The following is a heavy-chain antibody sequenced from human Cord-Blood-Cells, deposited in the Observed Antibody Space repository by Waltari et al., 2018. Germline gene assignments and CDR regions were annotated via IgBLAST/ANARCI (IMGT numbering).Heavy chain of an antibody. CDR3: AREGGSYFDP. CDR2: SNPSGGST. CDR1: GYTFTSYY. Sequence: QVQLVQSGAEVKKPGASVKVSCKASGYTFTSYYMHWVRQAPGQGLEWMGISNPSGGSTSYAKKFQGRVTMTRDTSTSTVYMELSSLRSEDTAVYYCAREGGSYFDPWGQGTLVTVSS. J-gene: IGHJ5*02. D-gene: IGHD1-26*01. V-gene: IGHV1-46*01.